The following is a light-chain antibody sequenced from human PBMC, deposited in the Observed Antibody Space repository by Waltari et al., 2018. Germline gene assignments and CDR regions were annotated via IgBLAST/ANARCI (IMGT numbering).Light chain of an antibody. J-gene: IGKJ1*01. CDR3: QQYNNWPPRT. V-gene: IGKV3-15*01. CDR2: GAS. Sequence: EIVMTQSPATLSVSPGERATLSCRASQSVSSNLAWYQQKTGHAPRLLIYGASTRATGIPARFSGSGSGTEFTLTISSLQSEDFAVYYCQQYNNWPPRTFGQGTKEEIK. CDR1: QSVSSN.